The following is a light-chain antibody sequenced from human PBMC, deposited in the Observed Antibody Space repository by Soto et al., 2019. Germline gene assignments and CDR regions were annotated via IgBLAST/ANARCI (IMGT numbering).Light chain of an antibody. CDR2: EVS. J-gene: IGLJ1*01. CDR3: SSYAGSNNLYV. CDR1: SSDVGGYNF. Sequence: QSVLTQPPSTSGSPGHSVTSSCTGSSSDVGGYNFVSWYQQHPGKAPKLLIYEVSERPSGVPDRFSGSKSGNTASLTVSGLQADDEADYYCSSYAGSNNLYVFGTGTKVTVL. V-gene: IGLV2-8*01.